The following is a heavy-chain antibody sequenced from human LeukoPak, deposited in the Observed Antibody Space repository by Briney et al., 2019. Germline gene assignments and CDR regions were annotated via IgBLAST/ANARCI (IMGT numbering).Heavy chain of an antibody. J-gene: IGHJ4*02. CDR3: ARHYYDSSGYIRAFDY. V-gene: IGHV4-59*01. D-gene: IGHD3-22*01. Sequence: SETLSLTCTVSGGSISSYYWSWIRQPLGKGLEWIGYIYYSGSTNYNPSLKSRVTISVDTSKNQFSLKLSSVTAADTAVYYCARHYYDSSGYIRAFDYWGQGTLVTVSS. CDR1: GGSISSYY. CDR2: IYYSGST.